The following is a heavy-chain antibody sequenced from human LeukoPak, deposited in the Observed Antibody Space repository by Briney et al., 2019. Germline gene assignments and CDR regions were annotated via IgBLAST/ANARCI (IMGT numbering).Heavy chain of an antibody. CDR2: ISSSSSYI. Sequence: GGSLRLSCAASGFTFSSYSMNWVRQAPGKGLEWVSSISSSSSYIYYADSVKGRFTISRDNAKNSLYLQMNSLRAEDTAVYYCARDGRYCSSTSCYRGAFDIWGQGTMVTVSS. CDR1: GFTFSSYS. D-gene: IGHD2-2*02. J-gene: IGHJ3*02. CDR3: ARDGRYCSSTSCYRGAFDI. V-gene: IGHV3-21*01.